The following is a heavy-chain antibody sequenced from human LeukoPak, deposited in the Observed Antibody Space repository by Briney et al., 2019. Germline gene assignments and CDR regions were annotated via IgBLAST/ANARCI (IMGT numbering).Heavy chain of an antibody. D-gene: IGHD5-18*01. CDR3: AKARFGGYSYGQLDY. V-gene: IGHV3-23*01. Sequence: PGGSLRLSCAASGFTFSSYAMSWVRQAPGKGLEWVSAISNSGGTRYYADAVKGRLTISRDNSKNTVYLQMNSPRADDTAVYCCAKARFGGYSYGQLDYWGQGTLVTVSS. CDR1: GFTFSSYA. J-gene: IGHJ4*02. CDR2: ISNSGGTR.